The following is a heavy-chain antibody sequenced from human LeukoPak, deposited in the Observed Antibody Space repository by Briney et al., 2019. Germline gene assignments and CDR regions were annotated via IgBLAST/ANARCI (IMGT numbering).Heavy chain of an antibody. J-gene: IGHJ4*02. D-gene: IGHD7-27*01. V-gene: IGHV3-23*01. CDR1: GFTFSNYA. Sequence: GGSLRLSCAASGFTFSNYAMNWVRQTPGKGLEWVSAISGSGSNTFNADSVVGRFTISRDNSKNTLYLQMNSLRAEDTALYYCATSLGPLTEYWGQGTLVTVSS. CDR3: ATSLGPLTEY. CDR2: ISGSGSNT.